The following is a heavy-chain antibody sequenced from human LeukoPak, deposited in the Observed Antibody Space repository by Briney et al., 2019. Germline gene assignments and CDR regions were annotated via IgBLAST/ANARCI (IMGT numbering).Heavy chain of an antibody. J-gene: IGHJ6*02. CDR1: GFTFTNYA. CDR3: ARPSDDFWSGSYYYGMDV. D-gene: IGHD3-3*01. CDR2: ISSSSDTI. V-gene: IGHV3-48*01. Sequence: GGSLRLSCVASGFTFTNYAMNWFRQASGKGLEWVSYISSSSDTIYYADSVKGRFTISRDNSKNTLYLQMNSLRAEDTAVYYCARPSDDFWSGSYYYGMDVWGQGTTVTVSS.